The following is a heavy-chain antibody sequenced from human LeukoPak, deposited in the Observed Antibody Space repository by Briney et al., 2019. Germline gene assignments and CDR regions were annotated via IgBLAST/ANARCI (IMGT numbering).Heavy chain of an antibody. CDR2: INHSGST. CDR3: ARPYYDFWSGYYVY. Sequence: PSETLSLTCAVYGGSFSGYYWSWIRQPPGKGLEWIGEINHSGSTNYNPSLKSRVTISVDTSKNQFSLKLSSVTAADTAVYYCARPYYDFWSGYYVYWGQGTLVTVSS. V-gene: IGHV4-34*01. CDR1: GGSFSGYY. J-gene: IGHJ4*02. D-gene: IGHD3-3*01.